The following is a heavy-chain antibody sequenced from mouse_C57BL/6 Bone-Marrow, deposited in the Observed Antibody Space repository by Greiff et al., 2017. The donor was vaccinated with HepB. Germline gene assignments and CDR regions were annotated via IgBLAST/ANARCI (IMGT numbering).Heavy chain of an antibody. V-gene: IGHV1-82*01. CDR2: IYPGDGDT. CDR1: GYAFSSSW. Sequence: QVQLQQSGPELVKPGASVKISCKASGYAFSSSWMNWVKQRPGKGLEWIGRIYPGDGDTNYNGKFKGKATLTADKSSSTAYMQLSRLTSEDSAVYFCARDCYFFAYWGQGTLVTVSA. D-gene: IGHD2-3*01. J-gene: IGHJ3*01. CDR3: ARDCYFFAY.